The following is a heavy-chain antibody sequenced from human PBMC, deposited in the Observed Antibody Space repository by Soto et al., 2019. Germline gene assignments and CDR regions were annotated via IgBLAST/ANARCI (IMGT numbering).Heavy chain of an antibody. D-gene: IGHD2-8*01. CDR2: IYYSGST. CDR1: GGSISSSSYY. Sequence: PSETLSLTCTVSGGSISSSSYYWGWIRQPPGKGLEWIGSIYYSGSTYYNPSLKSRVTISVDTSKNQFSPKLSSVTAADTAVYYCARHPEGNGPPAPNWFDPWGQGTLVTVSS. V-gene: IGHV4-39*01. J-gene: IGHJ5*02. CDR3: ARHPEGNGPPAPNWFDP.